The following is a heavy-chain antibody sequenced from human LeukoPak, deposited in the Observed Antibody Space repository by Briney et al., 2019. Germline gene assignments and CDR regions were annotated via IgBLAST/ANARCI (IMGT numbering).Heavy chain of an antibody. V-gene: IGHV3-21*01. CDR1: GFSFSGYS. CDR2: ISSSSTYI. Sequence: GGSLRLSCAASGFSFSGYSMHWVRQAPGKRLEWVSSISSSSTYISYADSVKGQFTISRDNAKNSLYLQMNSLRAEDTAVYYCARTNYYMDVWGKGTTVTVSS. CDR3: ARTNYYMDV. J-gene: IGHJ6*03. D-gene: IGHD4-11*01.